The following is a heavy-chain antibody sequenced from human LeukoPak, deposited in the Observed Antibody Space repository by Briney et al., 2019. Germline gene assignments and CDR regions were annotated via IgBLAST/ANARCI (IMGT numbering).Heavy chain of an antibody. J-gene: IGHJ6*02. D-gene: IGHD5-18*01. CDR1: GYSISSGYY. CDR2: IYHGGNT. V-gene: IGHV4-38-2*02. Sequence: PSETLSLTCNVSGYSISSGYYWGWIRQPPGKGLEWIGSIYHGGNTYYKPSLKSRVTISKDTSKNQLSLKLTSVTAADTAVYYCARVDTAIEPPTVWGQGTTVTVSS. CDR3: ARVDTAIEPPTV.